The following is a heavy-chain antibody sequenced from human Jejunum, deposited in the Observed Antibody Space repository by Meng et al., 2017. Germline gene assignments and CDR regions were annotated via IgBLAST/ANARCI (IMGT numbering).Heavy chain of an antibody. CDR1: GFTFSSYA. Sequence: EVQLVESGGGLVQPGGSLRLSCAASGFTFSSYAMSWVRQAPGKGLEWVSTIGPGGGTTYYADSVKGRFTISRDNSMNTLSLQMNSLSADDTAVYYCAKTHWLDYWGQGTLVTVSS. CDR3: AKTHWLDY. V-gene: IGHV3-23*04. D-gene: IGHD1-1*01. J-gene: IGHJ4*02. CDR2: IGPGGGTT.